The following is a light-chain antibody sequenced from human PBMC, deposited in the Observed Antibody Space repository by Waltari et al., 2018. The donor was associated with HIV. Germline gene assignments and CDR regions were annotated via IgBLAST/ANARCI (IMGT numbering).Light chain of an antibody. CDR2: AVN. CDR3: SSYAGSNSWV. V-gene: IGLV2-8*01. CDR1: NREIGGYNY. Sequence: QSALTPHPSPSGSPGQSVTISCPETNREIGGYNYVSWYQQYPGKAPKVMIHAVNKRPSGVPDRFSGSKSGNTASLTVSGLQAEDEAYYYCSSYAGSNSWVFGGGTKLTVL. J-gene: IGLJ3*02.